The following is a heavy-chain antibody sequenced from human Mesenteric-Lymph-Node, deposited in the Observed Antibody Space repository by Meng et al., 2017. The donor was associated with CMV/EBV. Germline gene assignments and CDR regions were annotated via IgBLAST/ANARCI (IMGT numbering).Heavy chain of an antibody. CDR2: VIPIFGTS. D-gene: IGHD2-2*01. V-gene: IGHV1-69*01. CDR3: ARARVVVPSNLYNWFDP. J-gene: IGHJ5*02. CDR1: PFRSYA. Sequence: PFRSYAVAWVRQAPGQGLEWMGGVIPIFGTSNYAQKFQGRVTITADESTATAYMELRSLRSEDTAMYYCARARVVVPSNLYNWFDPWGQGTLVTVSS.